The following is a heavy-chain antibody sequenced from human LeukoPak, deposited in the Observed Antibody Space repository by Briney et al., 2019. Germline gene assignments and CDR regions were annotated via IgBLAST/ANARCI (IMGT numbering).Heavy chain of an antibody. CDR3: ARYKDRYSSPSNFEF. D-gene: IGHD6-6*01. Sequence: GASVKVSCKACGYDFKNYGIMWVRQAPGQGLEWMGCISGFSGDTKFGPKFQGRVTLTADTSTATAYMEVRSLRSDDTATYYCARYKDRYSSPSNFEFWGQGTQVTVSS. V-gene: IGHV1-18*01. CDR2: ISGFSGDT. J-gene: IGHJ4*02. CDR1: GYDFKNYG.